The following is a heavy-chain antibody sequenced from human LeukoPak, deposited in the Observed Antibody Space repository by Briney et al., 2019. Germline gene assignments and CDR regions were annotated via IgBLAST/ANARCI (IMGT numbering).Heavy chain of an antibody. D-gene: IGHD3-3*01. V-gene: IGHV1-69*05. CDR2: IIPSFRTA. CDR3: ARGILEWADAFHI. CDR1: GDTFSNYA. J-gene: IGHJ3*02. Sequence: GASVKVSCKASGDTFSNYAISWMRQAPGQGLEWLGGIIPSFRTANYAQRFQGRVTITTDESTSTAYMELSSLRSDDTAVYYCARGILEWADAFHIWGQGTMVTVSS.